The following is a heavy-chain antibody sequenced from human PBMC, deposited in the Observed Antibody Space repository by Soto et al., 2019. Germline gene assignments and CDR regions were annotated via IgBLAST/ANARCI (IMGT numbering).Heavy chain of an antibody. Sequence: SETLSLTCTFSGGSISSGNYYWSWIRQHPGKGLEWIGYIYYSGSTSYNPSLKSRVTISVDTSKNHFSLKLSSVTAADTAVYYCARVFSDRSSFYDPWGQGTLVTVSS. V-gene: IGHV4-31*03. CDR1: GGSISSGNYY. J-gene: IGHJ5*02. CDR3: ARVFSDRSSFYDP. D-gene: IGHD6-13*01. CDR2: IYYSGST.